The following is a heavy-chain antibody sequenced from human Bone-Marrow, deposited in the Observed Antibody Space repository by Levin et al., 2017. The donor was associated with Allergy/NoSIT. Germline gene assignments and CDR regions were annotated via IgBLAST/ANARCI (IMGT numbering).Heavy chain of an antibody. J-gene: IGHJ4*02. CDR1: GDSISSGGYY. CDR3: ARGEYSYGSGSYYLDY. Sequence: SQTLSLTCTVSGDSISSGGYYWSWIRQHPGKGLEWIGYIYHSGSTYYNPSLKGRVTISVDTSKNEFSLKLSSVTAADTAVFYCARGEYSYGSGSYYLDYRGQGTLVTVSS. CDR2: IYHSGST. D-gene: IGHD3-10*01. V-gene: IGHV4-31*03.